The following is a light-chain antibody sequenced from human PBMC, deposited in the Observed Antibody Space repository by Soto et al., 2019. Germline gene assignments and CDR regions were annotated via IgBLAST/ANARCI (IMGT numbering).Light chain of an antibody. Sequence: QSVLTQPPSVSGAPGQRVTISCTGSSSNIGAGYDVHWYQQLPGRAPKLLIYGNTNRPSGVPDRFSGSKSGTSASLAITGLQAEDEADYYCLSFDSSLSVVFGGGTKLTFL. CDR2: GNT. CDR3: LSFDSSLSVV. J-gene: IGLJ2*01. CDR1: SSNIGAGYD. V-gene: IGLV1-40*01.